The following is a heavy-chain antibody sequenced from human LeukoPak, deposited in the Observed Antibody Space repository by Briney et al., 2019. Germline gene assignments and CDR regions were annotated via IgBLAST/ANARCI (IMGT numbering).Heavy chain of an antibody. CDR1: GYTFTSYG. D-gene: IGHD3-22*01. CDR3: ARESRGYYYDSSGYYDRRAFDI. J-gene: IGHJ3*02. Sequence: GASVKVSCKASGYTFTSYGISWVRQAPGQGLEWMGWISAYNGNTNYAQKLQGRVTMTTDTSTSTAYMELRSLRSDDTAVYYCARESRGYYYDSSGYYDRRAFDIWGQGTMVTVSS. CDR2: ISAYNGNT. V-gene: IGHV1-18*01.